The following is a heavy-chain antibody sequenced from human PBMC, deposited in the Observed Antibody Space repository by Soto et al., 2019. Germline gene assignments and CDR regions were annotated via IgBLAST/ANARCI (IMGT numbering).Heavy chain of an antibody. CDR1: DGSISSYF. CDR3: ARMNQLAPKRNAFDI. J-gene: IGHJ3*02. Sequence: SETLSLTCSVSDGSISSYFRTWIRQPPGKGLEWMGYVHYSGSTNYNPSLKSRVTMSVDTSNSQFSLKLSSVTAADSAVYYCARMNQLAPKRNAFDIWGQGTMVTVSS. D-gene: IGHD1-1*01. V-gene: IGHV4-59*01. CDR2: VHYSGST.